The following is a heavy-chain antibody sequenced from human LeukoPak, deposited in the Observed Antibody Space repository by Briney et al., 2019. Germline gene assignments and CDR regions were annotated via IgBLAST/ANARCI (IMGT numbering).Heavy chain of an antibody. V-gene: IGHV3-20*04. CDR1: GFTFDDYD. CDR3: ARGSYYDDSSGLAPDY. CDR2: VNWNGDST. D-gene: IGHD3-22*01. Sequence: GGSLRLSCAASGFTFDDYDMSWVRQAAGEGLEWVCGVNWNGDSTGYADSVKGRFTISRDNAKNSLYLQVNSLRAEDTALYYCARGSYYDDSSGLAPDYWGQGTLVTVSS. J-gene: IGHJ4*02.